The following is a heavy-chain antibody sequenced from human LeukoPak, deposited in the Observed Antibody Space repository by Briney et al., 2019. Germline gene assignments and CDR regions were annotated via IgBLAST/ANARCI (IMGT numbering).Heavy chain of an antibody. Sequence: GGSLRLSCAASGFTFSSYGMHWVRQAPGKGLEWVAVISYDGSSKYYADSVKGRFTISRDNSKNTLYLQMNSLRVEDTAVYYCAKDRIQAWLPDGMDVWGQGTTVTVSS. V-gene: IGHV3-30*18. CDR2: ISYDGSSK. CDR1: GFTFSSYG. CDR3: AKDRIQAWLPDGMDV. J-gene: IGHJ6*02. D-gene: IGHD5-18*01.